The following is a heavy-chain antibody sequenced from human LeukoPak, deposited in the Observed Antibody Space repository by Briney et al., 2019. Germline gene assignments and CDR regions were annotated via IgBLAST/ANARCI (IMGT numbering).Heavy chain of an antibody. J-gene: IGHJ3*02. CDR3: ARFNDYDFWSGLRNAFDI. CDR2: MNPNSGNT. CDR1: GYTFTSYD. V-gene: IGHV1-8*01. D-gene: IGHD3-3*01. Sequence: GASVKVSCKASGYTFTSYDINWVRQATGQGLEWMGWMNPNSGNTGYAQKFQGRVTMTRNTSISTAYMELSSLRSEDTAVYYCARFNDYDFWSGLRNAFDIWGQGTMVTVPS.